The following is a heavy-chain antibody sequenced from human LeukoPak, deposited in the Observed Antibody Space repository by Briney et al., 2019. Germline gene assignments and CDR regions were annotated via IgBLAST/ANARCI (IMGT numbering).Heavy chain of an antibody. CDR2: ISYDGSNK. Sequence: PGGSLRLSCAASEFTFSSYAMHWVRQAPGKGLEWVAVISYDGSNKYYADSVKGRFTISRDNSKNTLYLQMNSLRAEDTAVYYCAREMSRGYSYSFDYWGQGTLVTVSS. CDR3: AREMSRGYSYSFDY. CDR1: EFTFSSYA. J-gene: IGHJ4*02. V-gene: IGHV3-30*01. D-gene: IGHD5-18*01.